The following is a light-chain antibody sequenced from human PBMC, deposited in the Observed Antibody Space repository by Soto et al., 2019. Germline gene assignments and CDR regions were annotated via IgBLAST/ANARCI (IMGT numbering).Light chain of an antibody. CDR1: SSDAGTYNY. CDR3: SSYAGSNNVL. J-gene: IGLJ2*01. Sequence: QSALTQPPSASGSPGQSVTISCTGASSDAGTYNYISWYQQHPGKAPKLMIYEVSERPSGVPDRFSGSKSGNPASLTVSGLQAEDEADYYCSSYAGSNNVLFGGGTKLTVL. CDR2: EVS. V-gene: IGLV2-8*01.